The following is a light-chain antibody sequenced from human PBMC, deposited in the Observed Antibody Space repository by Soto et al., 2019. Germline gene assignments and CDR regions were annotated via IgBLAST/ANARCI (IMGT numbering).Light chain of an antibody. CDR3: QQYDNLPFT. Sequence: DIQMTQSPSSLSASVGDRVTITCQASQDISNYLNWYQQKPGKAPKLLIYDASNLETGVPSRFSGSGSGTDFTFTISSLQPEDIATYYCQQYDNLPFTFGXXX. CDR1: QDISNY. V-gene: IGKV1-33*01. CDR2: DAS. J-gene: IGKJ3*01.